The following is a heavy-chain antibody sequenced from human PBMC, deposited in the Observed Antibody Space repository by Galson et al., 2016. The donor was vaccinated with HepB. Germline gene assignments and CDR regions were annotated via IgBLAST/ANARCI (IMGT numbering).Heavy chain of an antibody. CDR3: ASGHYGPFDP. D-gene: IGHD3-10*01. J-gene: IGHJ5*02. Sequence: ETLSLTCDVSGGSVRSHRWGSWVRQPPGKGLEWSGEIYFNENTRLHYNPSLKSRLTLPADMSKNQLSLRLNSVTAADTAIYYCASGHYGPFDPWGQGTLVTVSS. V-gene: IGHV4-4*02. CDR1: GGSVRSHRW. CDR2: IYFNENT.